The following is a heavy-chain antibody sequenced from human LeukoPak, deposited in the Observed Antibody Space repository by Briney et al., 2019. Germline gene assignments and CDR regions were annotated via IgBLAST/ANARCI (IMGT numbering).Heavy chain of an antibody. J-gene: IGHJ5*02. CDR2: IIPIFGTA. Sequence: SVKVSCKASGGTFSSYAISWVRQAPGQGLEWMGGIIPIFGTANYAQKFQGRVTITADESTSTAYMELSSLRSEDTAVYYCAREVDCSSNSCFPLNWFDPWGQGTLVTVSS. D-gene: IGHD2-2*01. CDR3: AREVDCSSNSCFPLNWFDP. CDR1: GGTFSSYA. V-gene: IGHV1-69*13.